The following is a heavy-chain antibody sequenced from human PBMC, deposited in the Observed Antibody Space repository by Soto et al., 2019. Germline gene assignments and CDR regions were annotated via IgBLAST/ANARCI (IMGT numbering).Heavy chain of an antibody. Sequence: PGGSLRLCCAASGFTFSSYAMSWVRQAPGKGLEWVSAISGSGGSTYYADSVKGRFTISRDNSKNTLYLQMNSLRAEDTAVYYCAKDLLRGVWPDAFDIWGQGTMVTVSS. J-gene: IGHJ3*02. CDR2: ISGSGGST. D-gene: IGHD3-10*01. CDR3: AKDLLRGVWPDAFDI. V-gene: IGHV3-23*01. CDR1: GFTFSSYA.